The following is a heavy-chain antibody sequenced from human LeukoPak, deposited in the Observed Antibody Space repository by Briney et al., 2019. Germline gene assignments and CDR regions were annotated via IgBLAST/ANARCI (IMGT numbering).Heavy chain of an antibody. J-gene: IGHJ5*02. D-gene: IGHD6-6*01. CDR1: GFTFTSSW. CDR3: GSFDLS. V-gene: IGHV3-7*01. CDR2: IDPDGSGR. Sequence: GGSLRLSCAASGFTFTSSWMSWVRQAPGKRLEWVAEIDPDGSGRYYVDSVRGRFTISRDNTKNSVFLQLNSLRAEDTAVYYCGSFDLSWGQGTPVTVSS.